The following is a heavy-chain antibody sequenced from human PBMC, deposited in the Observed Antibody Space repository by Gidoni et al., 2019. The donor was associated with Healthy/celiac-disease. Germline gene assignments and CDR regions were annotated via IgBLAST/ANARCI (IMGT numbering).Heavy chain of an antibody. CDR3: ARGGYCSGGSCPIDY. J-gene: IGHJ4*02. CDR2: IYCSGSP. Sequence: QLQLQESGPGLVKPSETLSLTCTVSGGSSSSSRYYWGWLRQPPGKGLEWIGSIYCSGSPYYNPSLKSRVTISVDTSKNPFSLKLSSVTAADTAVYYCARGGYCSGGSCPIDYWGQGTLVTVSS. V-gene: IGHV4-39*01. D-gene: IGHD2-15*01. CDR1: GGSSSSSRYY.